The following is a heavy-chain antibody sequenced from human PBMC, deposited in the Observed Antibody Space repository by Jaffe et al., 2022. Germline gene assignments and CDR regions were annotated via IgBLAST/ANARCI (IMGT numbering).Heavy chain of an antibody. CDR1: GFTFSSYW. CDR2: INSDGSTT. D-gene: IGHD6-19*01. CDR3: AKYSGWYYFDY. Sequence: EVQLVESGGGLVQPGGSLRLSCAASGFTFSSYWMHWVRQAPGKGLVWVSRINSDGSTTSYADSVKGRFTISRDNAKNTLYLQMNSLRAEDTAVYYCAKYSGWYYFDYWGQGTLVTVSS. J-gene: IGHJ4*02. V-gene: IGHV3-74*01.